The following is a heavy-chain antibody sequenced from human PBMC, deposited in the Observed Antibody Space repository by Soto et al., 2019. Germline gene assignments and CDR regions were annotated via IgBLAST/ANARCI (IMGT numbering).Heavy chain of an antibody. CDR3: ARSYYYDSSGYPYYFDY. CDR2: IIPIFGTA. CDR1: GGTFSSYA. J-gene: IGHJ4*02. Sequence: QVQLVQSGAEVKKPGSSVKVSCKASGGTFSSYAISWVRQAPGQGLEWMGGIIPIFGTANYAQKFQGRVTITADKSTSTAYMDLSSLRSEDTAVYYCARSYYYDSSGYPYYFDYWGQGTLVTVSS. V-gene: IGHV1-69*06. D-gene: IGHD3-22*01.